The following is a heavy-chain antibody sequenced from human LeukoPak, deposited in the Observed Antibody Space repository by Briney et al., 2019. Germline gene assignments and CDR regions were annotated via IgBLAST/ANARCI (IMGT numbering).Heavy chain of an antibody. V-gene: IGHV1-18*01. D-gene: IGHD6-6*01. CDR2: ICVYNGDT. CDR1: VYTFTSYG. J-gene: IGHJ3*02. CDR3: ARQPEYSSSSVAFDI. Sequence: ASVTVSRKASVYTFTSYGICWVRQAPGQGRGWVGWICVYNGDTNYAQKLEGRLTMPTDPSTSTAYMKLRSLRSDDTAVYYCARQPEYSSSSVAFDIWGDRTMVTVSS.